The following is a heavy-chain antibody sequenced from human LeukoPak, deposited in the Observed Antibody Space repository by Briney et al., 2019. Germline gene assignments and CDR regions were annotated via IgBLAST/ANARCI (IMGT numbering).Heavy chain of an antibody. CDR3: ARDRELRVQDYYYYMDV. J-gene: IGHJ6*03. CDR1: GGTFSSYA. Sequence: GSSVKVSCKASGGTFSSYAISWVRQAPGQGLEWMGGIIPIFGTANYAQKFQGRVTITTDESTSTAYMELSSLRSEDTAVYYCARDRELRVQDYYYYMDVWGKGTTVTVSS. V-gene: IGHV1-69*05. D-gene: IGHD1-26*01. CDR2: IIPIFGTA.